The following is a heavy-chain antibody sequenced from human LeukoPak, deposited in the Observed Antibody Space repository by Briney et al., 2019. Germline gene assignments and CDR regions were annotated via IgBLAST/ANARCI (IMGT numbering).Heavy chain of an antibody. CDR3: VSFYETY. CDR2: INSDGSWT. Sequence: GGSLRLSCAASGRSWMHLVRQAPGKGLVWVSHINSDGSWTSYADSVKGRFTISKDNAKNTVYLQMSNLRVEDTAVYYCVSFYETYWGRGTLVTVSS. J-gene: IGHJ4*02. D-gene: IGHD2/OR15-2a*01. V-gene: IGHV3-74*01. CDR1: GRSW.